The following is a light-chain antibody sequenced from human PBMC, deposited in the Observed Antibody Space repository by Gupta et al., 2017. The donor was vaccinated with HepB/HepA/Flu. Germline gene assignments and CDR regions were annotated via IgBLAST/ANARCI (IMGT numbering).Light chain of an antibody. CDR2: DAS. V-gene: IGKV3-11*01. CDR1: QTVNKY. CDR3: QQRSNWPLT. Sequence: EIVLTQSPATLSLSTGDRATLSCRASQTVNKYLVWYQQKPGQAPRLLIYDASNRATGIPDRFSASGSGTDFTLTISSLEPEDFAVYYCQQRSNWPLTFGGGTKVEIK. J-gene: IGKJ4*01.